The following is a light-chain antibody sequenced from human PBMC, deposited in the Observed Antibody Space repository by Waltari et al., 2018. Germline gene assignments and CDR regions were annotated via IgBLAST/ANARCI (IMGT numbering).Light chain of an antibody. CDR1: SSDIGAYNY. CDR3: SSYTNTFVV. CDR2: EVR. Sequence: QSALTQPASVSGSPGQSITISCTGSSSDIGAYNYVAWYQHFPDEAPKLLIYEVRNGPSGVSSRFSGPRSGNTASLTISGIQAEDEAHYYCSSYTNTFVVFGGGTKLTVL. V-gene: IGLV2-14*01. J-gene: IGLJ2*01.